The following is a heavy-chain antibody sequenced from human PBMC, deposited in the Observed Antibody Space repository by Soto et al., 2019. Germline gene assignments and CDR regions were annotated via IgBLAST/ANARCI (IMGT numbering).Heavy chain of an antibody. V-gene: IGHV4-59*01. J-gene: IGHJ6*03. CDR3: AAYLRYFDWPSYYYYMDV. CDR2: IYYSGST. CDR1: GGSISSYY. Sequence: ASETLSLTCTVSGGSISSYYWSWIRQPPGKGLEWIGYIYYSGSTNYNPSLKSRVTISVDTSKNQFSLKLSSVTAADTAVYYCAAYLRYFDWPSYYYYMDVWGKGTTVTVSS. D-gene: IGHD3-9*01.